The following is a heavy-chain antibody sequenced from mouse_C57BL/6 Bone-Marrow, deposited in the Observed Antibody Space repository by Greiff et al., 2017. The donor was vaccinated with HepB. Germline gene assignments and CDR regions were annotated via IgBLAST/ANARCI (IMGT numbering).Heavy chain of an antibody. CDR1: GYTFTSYW. J-gene: IGHJ4*01. V-gene: IGHV1-52*01. CDR2: IDPSDSET. CDR3: AREDPLAMDY. Sequence: QVQLQQSGAELVRPGSSVKLSCKASGYTFTSYWMHWVKQRPIQGLEWIGNIDPSDSETHYNQKFKDKATLTVDKSSSTAYMQLSSLTSEDSAVYYCAREDPLAMDYWGQGTSVTVSS.